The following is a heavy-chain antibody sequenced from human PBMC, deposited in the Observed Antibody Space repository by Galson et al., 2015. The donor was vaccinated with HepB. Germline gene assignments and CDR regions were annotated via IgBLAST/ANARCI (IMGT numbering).Heavy chain of an antibody. CDR2: IWYDGSKT. CDR3: SRGMGEPYLDY. D-gene: IGHD3-16*01. J-gene: IGHJ4*02. V-gene: IGHV3-33*01. CDR1: EFTFSTYG. Sequence: SLRLSCAASEFTFSTYGMHWVRQAPGKGLEWVALIWYDGSKTYYADSVRGRFTVFRDNPKNILYLHMTSLGADDTAVYYCSRGMGEPYLDYWGQGTLVTV.